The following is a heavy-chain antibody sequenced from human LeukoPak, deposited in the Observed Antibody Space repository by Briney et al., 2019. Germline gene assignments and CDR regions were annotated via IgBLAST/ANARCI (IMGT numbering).Heavy chain of an antibody. V-gene: IGHV3-23*01. CDR2: ISGSGGST. Sequence: GGSLRLSCAASGFTFSSYAMSWVRQAPGKGLEWVSAISGSGGSTYYADSVKGRFTISRDNSENTLYLQMNSLRAEDTAVYYCARRYCSGGSCYFDYWGQGTLVTVSS. J-gene: IGHJ4*02. CDR3: ARRYCSGGSCYFDY. D-gene: IGHD2-15*01. CDR1: GFTFSSYA.